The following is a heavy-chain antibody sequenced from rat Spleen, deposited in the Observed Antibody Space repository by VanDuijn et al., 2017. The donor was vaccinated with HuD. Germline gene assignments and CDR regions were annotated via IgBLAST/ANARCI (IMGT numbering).Heavy chain of an antibody. CDR2: ISPSGDNT. CDR3: ARHHYDGYYHGPVLGVMDA. Sequence: EVQLVESGGGLVQPGRSLKLSCAASGFTFSNYGMHWIRQAPTKGLEWVASISPSGDNTYYRDSLKGRFTISRDNAKSTLLLQMDGLRSEDTASYYCARHHYDGYYHGPVLGVMDAWGQGASVTVSS. CDR1: GFTFSNYG. V-gene: IGHV5-19*01. D-gene: IGHD1-12*03. J-gene: IGHJ4*01.